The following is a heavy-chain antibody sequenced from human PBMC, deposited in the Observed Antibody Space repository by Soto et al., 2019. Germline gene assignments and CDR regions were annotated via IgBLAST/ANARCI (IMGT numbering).Heavy chain of an antibody. D-gene: IGHD2-21*02. CDR1: GYTLTSNY. V-gene: IGHV1-46*04. CDR2: INPRDGST. Sequence: ASVKVSCKASGYTLTSNYLHWVRQAPGQGLEWMAMINPRDGSTSYAQKLQGRVTVTRDTSTSFVYMELSSLRSEDTAVYYCARGSGVMTAVFDYWGQGTLVTVSS. J-gene: IGHJ4*02. CDR3: ARGSGVMTAVFDY.